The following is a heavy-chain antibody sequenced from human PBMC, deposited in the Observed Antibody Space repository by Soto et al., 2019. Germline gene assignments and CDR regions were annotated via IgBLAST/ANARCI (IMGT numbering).Heavy chain of an antibody. CDR1: GGSISSDSFY. CDR2: IYHTGKT. D-gene: IGHD2-2*01. V-gene: IGHV4-31*03. CDR3: ARAEVKRGRTYCSSNSCVYYFDS. J-gene: IGHJ4*02. Sequence: QVQLQESGPGLVKPSQTLSLTCTVSGGSISSDSFYWNWIRQLPGEGLEWIGYIYHTGKTYYNPSLKSRVTMTADTSKNHFALILSSVTAADTAVYSCARAEVKRGRTYCSSNSCVYYFDSWGQGTLVTVSS.